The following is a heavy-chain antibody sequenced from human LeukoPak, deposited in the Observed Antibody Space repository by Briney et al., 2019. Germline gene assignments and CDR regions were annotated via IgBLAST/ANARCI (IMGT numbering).Heavy chain of an antibody. CDR3: ARGPIAAAALFDY. CDR2: INQDGSEK. Sequence: GGSLRLSCAASGFTFSSYWMSWVRQAPGKGLEWVANINQDGSEKYCVDSLKGRFTISRDNAENSLYLQMNSLRAEDTAVYYCARGPIAAAALFDYWGQGTLVTVSS. CDR1: GFTFSSYW. J-gene: IGHJ4*02. V-gene: IGHV3-7*01. D-gene: IGHD6-13*01.